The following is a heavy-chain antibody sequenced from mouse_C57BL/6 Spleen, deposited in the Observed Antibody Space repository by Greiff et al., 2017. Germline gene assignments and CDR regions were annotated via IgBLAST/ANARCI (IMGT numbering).Heavy chain of an antibody. CDR2: IYPGDGDT. Sequence: QVQLQQSGPELVKPGASVKISCKASGYAFSSSWMNWVKQRPGTGLEWIGRIYPGDGDTNYNGKFKGKATLTADKSSSTAYMQLSSLTSEDSAVYFCARSPYYYGSSLYYFDDWGQGTTLTVSS. J-gene: IGHJ2*01. V-gene: IGHV1-82*01. CDR1: GYAFSSSW. D-gene: IGHD1-1*01. CDR3: ARSPYYYGSSLYYFDD.